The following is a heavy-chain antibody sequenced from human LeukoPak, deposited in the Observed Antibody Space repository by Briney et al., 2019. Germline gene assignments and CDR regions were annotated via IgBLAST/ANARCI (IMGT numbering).Heavy chain of an antibody. V-gene: IGHV3-33*08. Sequence: GGSLRLSCAASGFTFSSYGMHWVRQAPGKGLEWVAVIWYGGSNKYYADSVKGRLTISRDNSKNTLYLQMNSLRAEDTAVYYCARTSSGYYGALDYWGQGTLVTVSS. J-gene: IGHJ4*02. D-gene: IGHD3-22*01. CDR3: ARTSSGYYGALDY. CDR1: GFTFSSYG. CDR2: IWYGGSNK.